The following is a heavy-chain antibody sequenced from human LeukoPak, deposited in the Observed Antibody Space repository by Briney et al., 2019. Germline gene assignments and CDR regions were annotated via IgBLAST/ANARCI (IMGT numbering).Heavy chain of an antibody. Sequence: GASVKVSCKASGYTFTGYYMHWVRQAPGQGLEWMGWINPNSGGTNYAQKFQGRVTMTRDTSISTAYMELSRLRSGDTAVYYCARNSIPRYYYYMDVWGKGTTVTVSS. CDR1: GYTFTGYY. CDR2: INPNSGGT. CDR3: ARNSIPRYYYYMDV. J-gene: IGHJ6*03. D-gene: IGHD2/OR15-2a*01. V-gene: IGHV1-2*02.